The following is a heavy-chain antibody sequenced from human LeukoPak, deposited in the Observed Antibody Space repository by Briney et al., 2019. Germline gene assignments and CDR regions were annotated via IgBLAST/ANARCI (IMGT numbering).Heavy chain of an antibody. CDR3: ARGTYGYYMDV. Sequence: SETLSLTCSGSNYSISNSLYWGWLRQPPGKGLEWIGSIYRSGSTFYNPSLKSRVTISLDTSKIQFSLKLSSVTAADTAVYFCARGTYGYYMDVWGKGTTVTVSS. CDR1: NYSISNSLY. J-gene: IGHJ6*03. V-gene: IGHV4-38-2*02. CDR2: IYRSGST. D-gene: IGHD4-17*01.